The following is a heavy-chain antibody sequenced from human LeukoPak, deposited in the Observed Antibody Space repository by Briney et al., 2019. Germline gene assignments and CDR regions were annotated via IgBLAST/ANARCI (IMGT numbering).Heavy chain of an antibody. CDR2: IYSGGST. J-gene: IGHJ4*02. CDR3: ARSGIHILTGSEPYYFDY. V-gene: IGHV3-53*04. Sequence: GGSLRLSCAASGFTVSSNYMSWVRQAPGKGLEWVSVIYSGGSTYYADSVKGRFTISRHNSKNTLYLQMNSLRAEDTAVYYCARSGIHILTGSEPYYFDYWGQGTLVTVSS. D-gene: IGHD3-9*01. CDR1: GFTVSSNY.